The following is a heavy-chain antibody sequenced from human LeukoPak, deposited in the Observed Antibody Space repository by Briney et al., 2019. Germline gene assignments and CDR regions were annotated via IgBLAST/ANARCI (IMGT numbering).Heavy chain of an antibody. Sequence: SETLSLTCAVCGGSFSGYYWGWIRQPPGKGLEWIATIYYSGSTYYNPSLKSRVTISADTSKNQFSLKLSSVTAADTAVYYCARLTSGHFDYWGQGTLVTVSS. CDR2: IYYSGST. J-gene: IGHJ4*02. D-gene: IGHD3-10*01. V-gene: IGHV4-39*01. CDR1: GGSFSGYY. CDR3: ARLTSGHFDY.